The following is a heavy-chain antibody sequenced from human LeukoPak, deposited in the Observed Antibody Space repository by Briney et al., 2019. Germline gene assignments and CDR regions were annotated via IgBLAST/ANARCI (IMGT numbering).Heavy chain of an antibody. D-gene: IGHD1-20*01. CDR2: IVPILGIA. CDR1: GGTFSSYA. CDR3: ARGLSPNNWNLGAFDI. Sequence: SVKVSCKASGGTFSSYAISWVRQAPGQGLEWMGRIVPILGIANYAQKFQGRVTITADKSTSTAYMELSSLRSEDTAVCYCARGLSPNNWNLGAFDIWGQGTMVTVSS. J-gene: IGHJ3*02. V-gene: IGHV1-69*04.